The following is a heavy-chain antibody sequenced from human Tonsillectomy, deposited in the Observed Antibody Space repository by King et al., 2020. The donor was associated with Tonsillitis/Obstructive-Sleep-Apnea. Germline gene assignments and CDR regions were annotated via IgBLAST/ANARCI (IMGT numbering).Heavy chain of an antibody. CDR3: ARGDYGDRGYFDC. J-gene: IGHJ4*02. D-gene: IGHD4-17*01. CDR1: GFTFSSYG. Sequence: VQLVESGGGLIQPGGSLRLSCAASGFTFSSYGIHWVRQAPGKGLAWISYINSGGRIIYFPDSVKGGFTISRDNAKNSLFLKMNSLRDEDAALSFCARGDYGDRGYFDCWGLGTLVAVS. V-gene: IGHV3-48*02. CDR2: INSGGRII.